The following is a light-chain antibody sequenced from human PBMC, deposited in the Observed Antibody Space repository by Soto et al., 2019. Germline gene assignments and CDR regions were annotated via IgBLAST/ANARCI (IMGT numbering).Light chain of an antibody. CDR2: DAS. CDR3: QHSYNTPRA. Sequence: DIQMTQSPSLLSASVGARVTITCRSNQTIRNYLNWYQQKPGKAPNLLIHDASSLQHGVPSRFSGRGFGTDFTLTINDLQVADFATYYCQHSYNTPRAFGQGTKIDI. V-gene: IGKV1-39*01. CDR1: QTIRNY. J-gene: IGKJ2*01.